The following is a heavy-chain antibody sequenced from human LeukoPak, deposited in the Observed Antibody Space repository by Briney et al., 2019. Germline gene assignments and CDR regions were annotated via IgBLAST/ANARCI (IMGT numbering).Heavy chain of an antibody. Sequence: GGSLRLSCAASGFTFSSYWMSWVRQAPGKGLEWVANIKQDGSEKYYVDSVKGRFSISRDNAKSSLYLQMNSLRPEDTAVYYCARYCGGNSCYTGRGGFDYWGQGTLVTVSS. CDR1: GFTFSSYW. J-gene: IGHJ4*02. V-gene: IGHV3-7*01. CDR3: ARYCGGNSCYTGRGGFDY. D-gene: IGHD2-2*02. CDR2: IKQDGSEK.